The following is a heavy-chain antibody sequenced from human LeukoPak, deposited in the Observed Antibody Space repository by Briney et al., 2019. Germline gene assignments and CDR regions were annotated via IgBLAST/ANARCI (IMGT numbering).Heavy chain of an antibody. Sequence: TGGSLRLSCAASGFTVSSNYMSWVRQAPGKGLEWVSVIYSGGSTYYADSVKGRFTISRDNSKNTLHLQMNSLRVEDTSVYYCAREISMFVNAFDLWGQGTLVAVSS. CDR1: GFTVSSNY. CDR3: AREISMFVNAFDL. V-gene: IGHV3-66*01. J-gene: IGHJ3*01. CDR2: IYSGGST. D-gene: IGHD3-10*02.